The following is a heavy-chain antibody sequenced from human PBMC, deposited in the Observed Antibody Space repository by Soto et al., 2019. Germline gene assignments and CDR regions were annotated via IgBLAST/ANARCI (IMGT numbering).Heavy chain of an antibody. CDR1: GFTFSSYD. D-gene: IGHD2-15*01. V-gene: IGHV3-13*05. Sequence: GGSLRLSCAASGFTFSSYDMHWVRQATGKGLEWVSAIGTAGDPYYPGSVKGRFTISRENAKNSLYLQMNSLRAGDTAVYYCARAQSVVAAIGGVGTGGMDVWGQGTTVTVSS. CDR2: IGTAGDP. J-gene: IGHJ6*02. CDR3: ARAQSVVAAIGGVGTGGMDV.